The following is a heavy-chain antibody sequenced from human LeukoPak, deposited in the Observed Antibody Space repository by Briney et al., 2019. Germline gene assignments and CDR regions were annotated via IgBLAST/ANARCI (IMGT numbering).Heavy chain of an antibody. CDR2: INLDGSEK. V-gene: IGHV3-7*01. CDR3: ARGAGRGGSDY. J-gene: IGHJ4*02. Sequence: GGSPRLSCAASGFTFRNHWMSWVRQAPGKGLEWVAYINLDGSEKSYVDSVKGRFTISRDNDKNSLYLQMNSLRAEDTAVYYCARGAGRGGSDYWGQGTLVTVSS. D-gene: IGHD3-16*01. CDR1: GFTFRNHW.